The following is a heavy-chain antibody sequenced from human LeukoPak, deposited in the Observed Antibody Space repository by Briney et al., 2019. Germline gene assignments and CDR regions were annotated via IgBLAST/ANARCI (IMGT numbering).Heavy chain of an antibody. J-gene: IGHJ5*02. V-gene: IGHV3-21*01. CDR1: GFTFSSYS. Sequence: GGSLRLSCAASGFTFSSYSMNWVRQAPGKGLEWVSSISSSSSYIYYADSVKGRFTISRDNAKNSLYLQMSSLRAEDTAVYYCARDRLYSSGGSWFDPWGQGTLVTVSS. D-gene: IGHD5-18*01. CDR2: ISSSSSYI. CDR3: ARDRLYSSGGSWFDP.